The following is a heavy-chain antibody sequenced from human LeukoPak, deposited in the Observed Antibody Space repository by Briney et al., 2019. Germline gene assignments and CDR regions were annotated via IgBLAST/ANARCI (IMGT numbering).Heavy chain of an antibody. D-gene: IGHD3-10*01. J-gene: IGHJ3*02. CDR1: GFTFSTYA. Sequence: GGSLRLSCAASGFTFSTYAMSWVRQAPGKGLEWVSTISGSGANTYYADSVRGRFTISRDNSKNTLYLHMNSLRAEDTAVYYCVKEHVDRAFTRSFEIWGQGTVVTVSS. V-gene: IGHV3-23*01. CDR3: VKEHVDRAFTRSFEI. CDR2: ISGSGANT.